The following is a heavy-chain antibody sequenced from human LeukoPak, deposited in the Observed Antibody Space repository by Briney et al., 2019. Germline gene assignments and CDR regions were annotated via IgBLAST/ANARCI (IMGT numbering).Heavy chain of an antibody. J-gene: IGHJ5*02. CDR1: GFTFSSYV. V-gene: IGHV3-23*01. CDR2: ISGPGGST. D-gene: IGHD2-15*01. CDR3: ARSVGYCSDGTCYSDT. Sequence: GGSLRLSCAASGFTFSSYVMSWVRQAPGKGLEWFSLISGPGGSTYYTDSVKGRFTISRDNSKSTLCLQMNSLRAEDTAVYYCARSVGYCSDGTCYSDTWGQGTLVTVSS.